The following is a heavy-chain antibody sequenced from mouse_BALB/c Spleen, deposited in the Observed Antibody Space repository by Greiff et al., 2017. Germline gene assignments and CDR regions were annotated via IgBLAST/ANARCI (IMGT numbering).Heavy chain of an antibody. CDR2: ISSGGST. CDR3: ASLWLLGY. V-gene: IGHV5-6-5*01. CDR1: GFTFSSYA. D-gene: IGHD2-3*01. J-gene: IGHJ2*01. Sequence: EVKLVESGGGLVKPGGSLKLSCAASGFTFSSYAMSWVRQTPEKRLEWVASISSGGSTYYPDSVKGRFTISRDNARNILYLQMSSLRSEDTAMYYCASLWLLGYWGQGTTLTVSS.